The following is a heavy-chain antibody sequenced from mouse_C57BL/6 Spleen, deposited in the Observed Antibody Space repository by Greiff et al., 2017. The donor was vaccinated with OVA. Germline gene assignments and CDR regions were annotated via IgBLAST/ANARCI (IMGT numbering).Heavy chain of an antibody. CDR3: ARYAPYYYGSSYDYFDY. D-gene: IGHD1-1*01. CDR2: IRNKANGYTT. V-gene: IGHV7-3*01. CDR1: GFTFTDYY. Sequence: EVMLVESGGGLVQPGGSLSLSCAASGFTFTDYYMSWVRQPPGKALEWLGFIRNKANGYTTEYSASVKVRFTISRDNSQSILYLQMNALRAEDSATYYCARYAPYYYGSSYDYFDYWGQGTTLTVSS. J-gene: IGHJ2*01.